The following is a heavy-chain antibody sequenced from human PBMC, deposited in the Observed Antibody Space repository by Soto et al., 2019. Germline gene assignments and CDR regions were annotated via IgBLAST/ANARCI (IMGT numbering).Heavy chain of an antibody. D-gene: IGHD4-17*01. CDR3: APTRYDYGDDAVGY. Sequence: EVQLVESGGGLVKPGESLRLSCAGSGFTFNKYAMTWVRQAPGKGLEWVSSISGSSSTTYYADSVKGRFTISRDNSKNTVYLHMNTLSTEDTAVYYCAPTRYDYGDDAVGYWGQGTLVTVSS. V-gene: IGHV3-23*04. CDR1: GFTFNKYA. CDR2: ISGSSSTT. J-gene: IGHJ4*01.